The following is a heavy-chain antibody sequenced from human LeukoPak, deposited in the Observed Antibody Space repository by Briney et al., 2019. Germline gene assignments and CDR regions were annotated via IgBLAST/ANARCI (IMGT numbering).Heavy chain of an antibody. CDR3: ARLAAAGIPNYYYYYMDV. Sequence: ASVKVSCKASGYTFTGYYMHWVRQAPGQGLEWMGWINPNSGGTNYAQKFQGRVTMTRDTSISTAYMELCRLRSDDTAVYYCARLAAAGIPNYYYYYMDVWGKGTTVTVSS. CDR1: GYTFTGYY. J-gene: IGHJ6*03. CDR2: INPNSGGT. D-gene: IGHD6-13*01. V-gene: IGHV1-2*02.